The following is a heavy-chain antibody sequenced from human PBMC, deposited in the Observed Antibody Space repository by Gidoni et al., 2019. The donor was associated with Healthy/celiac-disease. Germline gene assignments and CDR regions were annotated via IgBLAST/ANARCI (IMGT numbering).Heavy chain of an antibody. CDR1: GGPFSSYA. J-gene: IGHJ4*02. CDR3: AREVVPAGGFDY. Sequence: QVQLVQSGAEVTKPGSSVKVSCKASGGPFSSYAISWVRQAPGQGLEWMGGIIPIFGTANYAQKFQGRVTITADESTSTAYMELSSLRSEDTAVYYCAREVVPAGGFDYWGQGTLVTVSS. CDR2: IIPIFGTA. D-gene: IGHD2-2*01. V-gene: IGHV1-69*01.